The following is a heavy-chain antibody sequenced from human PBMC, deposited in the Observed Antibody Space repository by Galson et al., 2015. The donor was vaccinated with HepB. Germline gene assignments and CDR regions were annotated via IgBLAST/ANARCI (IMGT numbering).Heavy chain of an antibody. J-gene: IGHJ4*02. CDR1: GFTFDDFA. CDR3: ARDAGTVDY. CDR2: ISWNRGHI. Sequence: SLRLSCAASGFTFDDFAMHWVRQAPGKGLEWVAGISWNRGHIGHADSVKGRFTISRDNAKRSLYLQMNSLRAEDTAVYYCARDAGTVDYWGQGTLVTVSS. V-gene: IGHV3-9*01. D-gene: IGHD1/OR15-1a*01.